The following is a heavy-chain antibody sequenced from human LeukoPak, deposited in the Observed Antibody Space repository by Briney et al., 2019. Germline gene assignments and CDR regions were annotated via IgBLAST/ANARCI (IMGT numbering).Heavy chain of an antibody. CDR3: ARDGERYDAFDI. Sequence: GGSLRLSCAASGFTFSSYSMNWVRQAPGKGLEWVSSISSSSSYIYYADSVKGRFTISRDNAKNSLYLQMNSLRAEDTAVYYCARDGERYDAFDIWGQGTMVTVSS. V-gene: IGHV3-21*01. D-gene: IGHD1-1*01. CDR1: GFTFSSYS. CDR2: ISSSSSYI. J-gene: IGHJ3*02.